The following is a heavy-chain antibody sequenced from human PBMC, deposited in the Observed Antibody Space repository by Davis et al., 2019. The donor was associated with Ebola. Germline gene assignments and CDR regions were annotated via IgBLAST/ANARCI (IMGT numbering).Heavy chain of an antibody. CDR1: GFTFSDYY. CDR3: ARTPLIAAADTYYYYGMDV. V-gene: IGHV3-11*01. J-gene: IGHJ6*02. CDR2: ISSSGSTI. Sequence: PGGSLRLSCAASGFTFSDYYMSWIRQAPGKGLEWVSYISSSGSTIYYADSVKGRFTISRDNAKNSLYLQMNSLRAEDTAVYYCARTPLIAAADTYYYYGMDVWGQGTTVTVSS. D-gene: IGHD6-13*01.